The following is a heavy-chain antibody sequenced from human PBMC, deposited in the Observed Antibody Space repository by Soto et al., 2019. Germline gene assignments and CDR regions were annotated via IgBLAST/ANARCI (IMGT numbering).Heavy chain of an antibody. D-gene: IGHD6-13*01. J-gene: IGHJ4*02. V-gene: IGHV3-11*01. Sequence: SGGSLRLSCAASGFTFSDYYMSWIRQAPGKGLEWVSYISSSGSTIYYADSVKGRFTISRDNSKNTLYLQMNSLRAEDTAVYYCAKRPIAAAGTFDYWGQGTLVTVSS. CDR3: AKRPIAAAGTFDY. CDR1: GFTFSDYY. CDR2: ISSSGSTI.